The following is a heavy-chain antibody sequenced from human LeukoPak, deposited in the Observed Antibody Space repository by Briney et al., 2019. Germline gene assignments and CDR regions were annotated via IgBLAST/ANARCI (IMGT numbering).Heavy chain of an antibody. CDR2: INAGNGNT. CDR1: GYTFTSYA. CDR3: AGEVAGTGIGYFDY. D-gene: IGHD6-19*01. Sequence: ASVKVSCKASGYTFTSYAMHWVRQAPGQRLEWMGWINAGNGNTKYSQKFQGRVTITRDTSASTAYMELSSLRSEDTAVYYCAGEVAGTGIGYFDYWGQGTLVTVSS. V-gene: IGHV1-3*01. J-gene: IGHJ4*02.